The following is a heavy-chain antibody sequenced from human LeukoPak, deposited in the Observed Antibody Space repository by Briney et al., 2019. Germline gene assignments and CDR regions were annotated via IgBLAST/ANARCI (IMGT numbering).Heavy chain of an antibody. CDR3: ARSVAARRGVSWFDP. J-gene: IGHJ5*02. V-gene: IGHV1-2*02. CDR2: INPNSGGT. CDR1: GYTFTGYY. Sequence: ASVKVSCMASGYTFTGYYMHWVRQAPGQGLEWMGWINPNSGGTNYAQKFQGRVTMTRDTSISTAYMELSRLRSDDTAVYYCARSVAARRGVSWFDPWGQGTLVTVSS. D-gene: IGHD6-6*01.